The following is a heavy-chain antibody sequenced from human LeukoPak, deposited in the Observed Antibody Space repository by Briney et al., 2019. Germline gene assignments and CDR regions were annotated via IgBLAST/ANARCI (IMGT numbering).Heavy chain of an antibody. J-gene: IGHJ4*02. CDR3: AKEHMLWFGELFLEYYFDY. Sequence: GGSLRLSCAASGFTFSSYGMHWVRQDPGKGLERVAFIRYDGSNKYYADSVKGRFTISRDNSKNTLYLQMNSLRAEDTAVYYCAKEHMLWFGELFLEYYFDYWGQGTLVTVSS. V-gene: IGHV3-30*02. CDR1: GFTFSSYG. CDR2: IRYDGSNK. D-gene: IGHD3-10*01.